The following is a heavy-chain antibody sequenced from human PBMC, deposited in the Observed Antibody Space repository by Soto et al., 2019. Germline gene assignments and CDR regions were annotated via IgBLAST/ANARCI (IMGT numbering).Heavy chain of an antibody. D-gene: IGHD3-3*01. V-gene: IGHV3-64*01. CDR1: GFTFSSYA. CDR3: ARDYYDFWSGYSNWFDP. J-gene: IGHJ5*02. CDR2: ISSNGGST. Sequence: SLRLSCAASGFTFSSYAMHWVRQAPGKGLEYVSAISSNGGSTYYANSVKGRFTISRDNSKNTLYLQMGSLRAEDMAVYYCARDYYDFWSGYSNWFDPWGQGTLVTVSS.